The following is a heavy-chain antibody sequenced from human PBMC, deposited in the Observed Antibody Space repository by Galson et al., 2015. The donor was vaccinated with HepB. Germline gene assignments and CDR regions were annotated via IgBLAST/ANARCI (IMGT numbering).Heavy chain of an antibody. CDR3: AKESLPGYSYGQFDY. Sequence: SLRLSCAASGFTFDDYAMHWVRQAPGKGLEWVSGISWNSGSIGYADSVKGRFTISRDNAKNSLYLQMNSLRAEDTALYYCAKESLPGYSYGQFDYWGQGTLVTVSS. V-gene: IGHV3-9*01. CDR1: GFTFDDYA. CDR2: ISWNSGSI. J-gene: IGHJ4*02. D-gene: IGHD5-18*01.